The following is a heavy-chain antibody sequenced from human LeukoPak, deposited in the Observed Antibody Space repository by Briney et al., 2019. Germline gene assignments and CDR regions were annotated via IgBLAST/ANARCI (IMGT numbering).Heavy chain of an antibody. J-gene: IGHJ1*01. CDR2: IYVGDSTT. CDR1: GYNFANYW. Sequence: GESLKISCKGSGYNFANYWIGWVRQMPGKGLEWMGAIYVGDSTTRYSPSFQGQVTISADKSVSTAYLQWKSLEVSDSAMYYCGRLRGAVISVNVGYFWFWGQGTMVTVSS. D-gene: IGHD3-10*01. V-gene: IGHV5-51*01. CDR3: GRLRGAVISVNVGYFWF.